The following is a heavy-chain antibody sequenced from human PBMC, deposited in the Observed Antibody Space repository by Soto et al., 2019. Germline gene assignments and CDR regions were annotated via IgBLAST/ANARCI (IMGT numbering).Heavy chain of an antibody. CDR1: GFTFSSYS. V-gene: IGHV3-21*01. CDR3: ARDARDYGRGPNWFDP. CDR2: ISSSSSYI. J-gene: IGHJ5*02. D-gene: IGHD3-16*01. Sequence: GSLRLSFAASGFTFSSYSINWFRQAAGKGLEWVSSISSSSSYIYYADSVKGRFTISRDNAKNSLYLQMNSLRAEDTAVYYCARDARDYGRGPNWFDPWGQGTLVTVSS.